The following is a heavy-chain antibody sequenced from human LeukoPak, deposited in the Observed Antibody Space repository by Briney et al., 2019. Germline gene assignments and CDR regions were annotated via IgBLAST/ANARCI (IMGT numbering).Heavy chain of an antibody. CDR3: ARGGVGYYGSGEIFDY. D-gene: IGHD3-10*01. CDR2: ISSSGSTI. CDR1: GFTFSSYE. Sequence: GGSLRLSCAASGFTFSSYEMNWVRQAPGKGLEWVSYISSSGSTIYYADSVKGRFTISRDNAKNSLYLQMNSLRAEDTAVYYCARGGVGYYGSGEIFDYWGQGTLVTVSS. V-gene: IGHV3-48*03. J-gene: IGHJ4*02.